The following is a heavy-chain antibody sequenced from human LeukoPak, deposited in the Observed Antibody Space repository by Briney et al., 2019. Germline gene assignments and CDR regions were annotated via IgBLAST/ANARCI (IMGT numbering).Heavy chain of an antibody. V-gene: IGHV3-30*03. CDR2: ISKDGGSK. Sequence: PGRSLRLSCAASGFTFSSYNLHWVRQAPGKGLEWVAVISKDGGSKYYADSVKGRFTISRDNSKNTFYLQMNSLIIEDTAVYYCTREEYSSFWSTAGAFDIWGQGTMVTVSS. D-gene: IGHD6-19*01. J-gene: IGHJ3*02. CDR1: GFTFSSYN. CDR3: TREEYSSFWSTAGAFDI.